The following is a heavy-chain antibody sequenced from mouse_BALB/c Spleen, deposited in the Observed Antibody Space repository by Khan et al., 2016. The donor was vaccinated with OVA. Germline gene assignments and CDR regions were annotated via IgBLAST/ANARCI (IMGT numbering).Heavy chain of an antibody. Sequence: QVQLKQSGAELAKPGASVKMSCKASGYTFTTYWMHWVKQRPGQGLEWIGYINPTSGNTDYDEKFKDKATLTADKSSNTAYMQLSSLTSEDSAVYYCKGDRIDYWGQGTTLTVSS. D-gene: IGHD2-14*01. CDR1: GYTFTTYW. J-gene: IGHJ2*01. CDR2: INPTSGNT. CDR3: KGDRIDY. V-gene: IGHV1-7*01.